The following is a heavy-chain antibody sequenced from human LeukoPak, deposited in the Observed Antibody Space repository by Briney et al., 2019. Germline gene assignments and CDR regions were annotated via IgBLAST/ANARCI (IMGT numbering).Heavy chain of an antibody. CDR2: VNPSFNPGVDVT. J-gene: IGHJ4*02. CDR3: ARAWESIAGYYFDY. Sequence: ASVKVSCKASGYTFSSYHIHWVRQAPGQGLEWMGRVNPSFNPGVDVTSYAQKFQGRITMTRDISTNTVYMELSSLTSEDTAVYYCARAWESIAGYYFDYWGQGTLVTVSS. V-gene: IGHV1-46*01. D-gene: IGHD1-26*01. CDR1: GYTFSSYH.